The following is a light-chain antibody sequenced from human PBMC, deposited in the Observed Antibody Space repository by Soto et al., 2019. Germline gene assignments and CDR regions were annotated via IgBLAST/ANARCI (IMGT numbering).Light chain of an antibody. V-gene: IGLV1-51*01. CDR3: GSWDSSLSAYV. CDR2: DDN. J-gene: IGLJ1*01. CDR1: SSNIGGNS. Sequence: QSLLKQPPSVSAAPGQQVTISFSGSSSNIGGNSVSWYQQLPGTAPKLLIYDDNKRPSGIPDRFAGSKSGTSATLGITGFQTGDEADYYCGSWDSSLSAYVFGTGTKVTV.